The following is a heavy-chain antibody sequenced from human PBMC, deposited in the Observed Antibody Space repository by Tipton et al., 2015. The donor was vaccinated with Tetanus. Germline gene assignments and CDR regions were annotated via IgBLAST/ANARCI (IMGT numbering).Heavy chain of an antibody. Sequence: SLRLSCAASGFTFDDYAMHWVRQAPGKGLEWVSGINWKSGTIGYADSVKGRFTISRDNAKNSLYLQMNSLRAEDTALYYCAKDIGSGWLATLDYWGQGTLVTVSS. CDR1: GFTFDDYA. V-gene: IGHV3-9*01. J-gene: IGHJ4*02. CDR2: INWKSGTI. D-gene: IGHD6-19*01. CDR3: AKDIGSGWLATLDY.